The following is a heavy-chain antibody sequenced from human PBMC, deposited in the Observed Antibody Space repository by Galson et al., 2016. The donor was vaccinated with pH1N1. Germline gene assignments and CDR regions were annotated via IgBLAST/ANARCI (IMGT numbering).Heavy chain of an antibody. Sequence: SETLSLTCTVSGGSIGSSYWSWLRQSPGRGLEWIGYIYRSGTTNSNPSLKSRVTLSVDTSKNQFSLRLRSVAASDTAMYYCARDKGYSNYLGGPYNLFGLWGQGTQVTVTS. V-gene: IGHV4-4*08. J-gene: IGHJ5*02. CDR3: ARDKGYSNYLGGPYNLFGL. CDR2: IYRSGTT. CDR1: GGSIGSSY. D-gene: IGHD4-11*01.